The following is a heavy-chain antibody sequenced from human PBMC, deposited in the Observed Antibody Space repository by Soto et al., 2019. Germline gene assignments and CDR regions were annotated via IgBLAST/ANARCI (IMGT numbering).Heavy chain of an antibody. V-gene: IGHV3-30*09. CDR2: ISYEGSNK. D-gene: IGHD3-22*01. J-gene: IGHJ4*02. CDR1: GFMFNNYY. CDR3: AREKYDSSGFWGSDY. Sequence: QVQLVESGGGVVQPGKSLRLSCAASGFMFNNYYMHWVRQAPGKGLEWVASISYEGSNKYYADSVKGRFAISRDNSKNTLYLQMNYLRAEDTAVYHCAREKYDSSGFWGSDYWGQGTLVTVSS.